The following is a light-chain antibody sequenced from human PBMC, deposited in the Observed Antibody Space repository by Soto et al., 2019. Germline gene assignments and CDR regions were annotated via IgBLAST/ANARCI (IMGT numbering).Light chain of an antibody. CDR3: QQYNSYTWT. CDR2: DAS. Sequence: DIQMTQSPYTLSASVADRVTITCRANQSISSWLAWYQQKPGKAPKLLIYDASSLESGVPSRFSGSGSGTEFTLTISSLQPDDFATYYCQQYNSYTWTFGQGTKVDIK. V-gene: IGKV1-5*01. CDR1: QSISSW. J-gene: IGKJ1*01.